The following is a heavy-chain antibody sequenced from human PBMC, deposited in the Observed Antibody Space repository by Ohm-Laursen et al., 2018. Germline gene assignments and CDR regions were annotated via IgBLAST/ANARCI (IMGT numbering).Heavy chain of an antibody. Sequence: SLRLSCAASGFTFSTCTMNWVRQAPGKGLEWVSAIIRSGDSKYYADSVKGRFTISRDNSKNTLYLQMNSLRAEDTAVYSCVKGPGGYSYGDYWGQGTLVTVSS. CDR1: GFTFSTCT. CDR2: IIRSGDSK. J-gene: IGHJ4*02. V-gene: IGHV3-23*01. D-gene: IGHD5-12*01. CDR3: VKGPGGYSYGDY.